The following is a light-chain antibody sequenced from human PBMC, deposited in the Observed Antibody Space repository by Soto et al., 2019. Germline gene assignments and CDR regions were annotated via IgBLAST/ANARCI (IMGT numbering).Light chain of an antibody. CDR3: LQDYNYPWT. V-gene: IGKV1-6*01. Sequence: AIQMTQSPSPLSASVGNRVTITCRASQGIRNDLGWYQQKPGKAPKLLIYAASSLQSGVPSRFSGSGSGTDFTLTISSLQPEDFATYYCLQDYNYPWTLGQGTKVDIK. CDR2: AAS. CDR1: QGIRND. J-gene: IGKJ1*01.